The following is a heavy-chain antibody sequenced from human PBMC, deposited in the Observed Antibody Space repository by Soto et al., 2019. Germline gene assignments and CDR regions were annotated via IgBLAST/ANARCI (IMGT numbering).Heavy chain of an antibody. D-gene: IGHD6-13*01. V-gene: IGHV4-30-4*02. CDR2: IYYSGST. CDR3: ARIGVDSSWYGGEAYYFDY. Sequence: PSETLSLTCTVSGGSISSGDYYWSWIRQPPGKGLEWIGDIYYSGSTYYNPSLKSRVTISVDTSKNQFSLKLSSVTAADTAMYYCARIGVDSSWYGGEAYYFDYWGQGTLVTVSS. CDR1: GGSISSGDYY. J-gene: IGHJ4*02.